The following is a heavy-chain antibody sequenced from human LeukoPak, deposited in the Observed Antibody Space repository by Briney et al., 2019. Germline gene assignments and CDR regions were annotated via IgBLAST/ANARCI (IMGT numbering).Heavy chain of an antibody. CDR2: IKTEGTYT. J-gene: IGHJ4*02. Sequence: PGGSLRLSCAASGFTFSRYWMHWVREAPGEGLVGVSRIKTEGTYTINADSVKGRFTISRDNAKRTLYLHMNSLRVEDTAVYYCVADLGDYADFWGQGPLVTVSS. V-gene: IGHV3-74*01. CDR3: VADLGDYADF. CDR1: GFTFSRYW.